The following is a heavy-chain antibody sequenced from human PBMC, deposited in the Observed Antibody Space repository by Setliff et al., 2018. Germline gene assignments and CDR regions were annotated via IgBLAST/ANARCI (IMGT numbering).Heavy chain of an antibody. D-gene: IGHD3-10*01. CDR1: GDSISTGINY. CDR3: ARSLGSGSYYGSRPFHSDY. CDR2: IDRSGNT. V-gene: IGHV4-61*09. Sequence: SQTLSLTCTVSGDSISTGINYWSWIRQPAGKGLEWIGHIDRSGNTNFNPSLKSRVTISGDRSKNQFSLELSSVTAADTAVYYCARSLGSGSYYGSRPFHSDYWGQGILVTVSS. J-gene: IGHJ4*02.